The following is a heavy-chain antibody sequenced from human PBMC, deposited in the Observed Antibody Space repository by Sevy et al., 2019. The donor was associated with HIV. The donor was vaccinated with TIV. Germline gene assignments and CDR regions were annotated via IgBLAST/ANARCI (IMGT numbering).Heavy chain of an antibody. V-gene: IGHV3-23*01. CDR3: AKGEKYYDSSGLTVHFDY. J-gene: IGHJ4*02. CDR2: ISGSGGST. D-gene: IGHD3-22*01. CDR1: GFTFSSYA. Sequence: GGSLRLSCAASGFTFSSYAMSWVRQAPGKGLEWVSAISGSGGSTYYADSVKGRLTISRDNSKNRLYLQMNSLRAEDTAVYYCAKGEKYYDSSGLTVHFDYWGQGTLVTVSS.